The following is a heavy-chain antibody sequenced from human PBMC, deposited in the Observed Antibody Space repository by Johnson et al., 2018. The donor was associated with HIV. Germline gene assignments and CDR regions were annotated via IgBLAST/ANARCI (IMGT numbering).Heavy chain of an antibody. V-gene: IGHV3-20*04. CDR3: AKGGPANDVLGAGDAFDI. Sequence: MLLVESGGGVVRPGGSLRLSCAASGFTFDDYGMSWVRQAPGKGLEWVSGINWNGGSTGYAASVKGRFTISRDNSKNTLYLQMNSLRAEDTAVYYCAKGGPANDVLGAGDAFDIWGQGTMVTVSS. D-gene: IGHD2-8*01. CDR2: INWNGGST. J-gene: IGHJ3*02. CDR1: GFTFDDYG.